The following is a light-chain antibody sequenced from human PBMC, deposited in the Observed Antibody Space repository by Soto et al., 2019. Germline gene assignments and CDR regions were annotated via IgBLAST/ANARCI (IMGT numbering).Light chain of an antibody. CDR2: DAS. J-gene: IGKJ4*01. Sequence: AIHLTQSPSSLSATVGDSVTITCRASQGIARALAWYQQKPGKAPKLLIYDASSLESGVPSRFSGSGYVTDFTLTITSLQPEDFATYYCHQFSNYPLTLGGGTKVEIK. CDR1: QGIARA. V-gene: IGKV1D-13*01. CDR3: HQFSNYPLT.